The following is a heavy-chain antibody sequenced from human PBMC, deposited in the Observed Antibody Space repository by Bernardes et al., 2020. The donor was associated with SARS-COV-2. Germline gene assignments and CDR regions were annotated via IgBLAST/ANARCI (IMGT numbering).Heavy chain of an antibody. CDR2: INPNSGGT. CDR1: GYPFTGYY. CDR3: ALPPTNFDRYGMDV. D-gene: IGHD3-22*01. V-gene: IGHV1-2*02. J-gene: IGHJ6*02. Sequence: ASVKVSCKASGYPFTGYYIHWVRQAPGQGLEWMGWINPNSGGTNYAQKFQGRVTMTRDTSISTAYMELTRLRSDDTAVYYCALPPTNFDRYGMDVWGQGTTDSVYS.